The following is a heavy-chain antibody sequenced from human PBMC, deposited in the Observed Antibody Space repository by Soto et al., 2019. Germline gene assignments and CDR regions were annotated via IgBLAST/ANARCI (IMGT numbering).Heavy chain of an antibody. V-gene: IGHV1-18*01. D-gene: IGHD6-19*01. CDR2: ISAYNGNT. CDR3: ARCSSGSFPLDY. Sequence: GAPGKVSCNASGYTLTSYGISWVRQAPGQGLEWMGWISAYNGNTNYAQKLQGRVTMTTDTSTSTAYMELRSLRSDDTAVYYCARCSSGSFPLDYWGQGTLVTVS. J-gene: IGHJ4*02. CDR1: GYTLTSYG.